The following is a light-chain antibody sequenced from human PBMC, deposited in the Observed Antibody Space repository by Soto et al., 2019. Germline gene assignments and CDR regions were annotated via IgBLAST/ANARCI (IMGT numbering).Light chain of an antibody. J-gene: IGKJ2*02. CDR2: AAS. CDR3: QQSYSTPLCT. V-gene: IGKV1-39*01. Sequence: DIQMTQSPSSLSASVGDRVTITCRASQSISSYLNWYQQKPGKAPKLLIYAASSLQSGVPSRFSGSGSGTDFTLTISSLQPEDFATYYCQQSYSTPLCTFGQGTKLEIK. CDR1: QSISSY.